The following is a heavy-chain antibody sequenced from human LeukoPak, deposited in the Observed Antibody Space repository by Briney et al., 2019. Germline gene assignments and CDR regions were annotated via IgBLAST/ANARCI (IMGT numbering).Heavy chain of an antibody. CDR2: IWHDGSPT. CDR3: VTHYKWDLLVHAFDF. J-gene: IGHJ3*01. CDR1: GIPFKKYG. D-gene: IGHD1-26*01. Sequence: PGRSLRLSCAVSGIPFKKYGMHWVRQAPGKGLEWVATIWHDGSPTMYADSAKGRSTISRDDSKNMLYLQMNSLRAEDTAEYYCVTHYKWDLLVHAFDFWGQGTRVTVSS. V-gene: IGHV3-33*01.